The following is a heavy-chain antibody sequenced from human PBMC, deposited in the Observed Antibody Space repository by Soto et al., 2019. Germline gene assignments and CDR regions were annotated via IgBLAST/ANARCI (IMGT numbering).Heavy chain of an antibody. D-gene: IGHD6-6*01. CDR3: ARAGIVARHEMYAFDI. CDR2: ISSSSSYT. J-gene: IGHJ3*02. V-gene: IGHV3-11*06. CDR1: GFTFSDYY. Sequence: GGSLRLSCAASGFTFSDYYMSWIRQAPGKGLEWFSYISSSSSYTYYADSVKGRFTISRDNAKNSLYLQMNSLRAEDTAVYYCARAGIVARHEMYAFDIWGQGTMVTVSS.